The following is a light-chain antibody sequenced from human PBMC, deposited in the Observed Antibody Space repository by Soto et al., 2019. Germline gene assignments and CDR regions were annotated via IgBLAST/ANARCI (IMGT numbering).Light chain of an antibody. Sequence: QSALTQPPSASGSPGQSVTISCTGTSSDIGAYIYVSWYQQHPGKAPKLMISEVSRRPSGVPERFSGSKSGNTASLTVSGLQADAEAHYYCSSYAGSNNFVFGTGTKVTVL. J-gene: IGLJ1*01. CDR1: SSDIGAYIY. CDR2: EVS. CDR3: SSYAGSNNFV. V-gene: IGLV2-8*01.